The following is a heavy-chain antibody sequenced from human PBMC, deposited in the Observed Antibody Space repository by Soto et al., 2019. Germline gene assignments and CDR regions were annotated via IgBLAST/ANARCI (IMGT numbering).Heavy chain of an antibody. D-gene: IGHD2-15*01. CDR1: GGSFSGYY. Sequence: QVQLQQWGAGLLKPSETLSLTCAVYGGSFSGYYWTWIRQSPGKGLEWIGQISYSGSTNYHPPPKGRVFISIGTSNNQFFLELTSGTGATTAVYYCASASAQYVSGTSEGGYSDFDSWGQGTPVTVSS. V-gene: IGHV4-34*01. CDR2: ISYSGST. J-gene: IGHJ4*02. CDR3: ASASAQYVSGTSEGGYSDFDS.